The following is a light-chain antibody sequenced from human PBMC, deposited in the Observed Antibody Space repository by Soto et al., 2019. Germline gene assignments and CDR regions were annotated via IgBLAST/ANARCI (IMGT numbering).Light chain of an antibody. CDR2: TAS. CDR1: QDIRNY. V-gene: IGKV1-9*01. Sequence: IQLTQSPSSLSASVGDRVTVTCRASQDIRNYLAWYQQKPGKAPKLLIYTASTLQSGVPSRFSGSGSGTDFTLTISSLEPEDFAVYYCQQRSNWFTFGQGTRLGL. CDR3: QQRSNWFT. J-gene: IGKJ5*01.